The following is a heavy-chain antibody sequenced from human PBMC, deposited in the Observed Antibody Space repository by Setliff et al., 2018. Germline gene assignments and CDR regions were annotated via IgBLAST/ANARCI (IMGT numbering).Heavy chain of an antibody. J-gene: IGHJ3*02. Sequence: LSLPFLFSFSFLLLFSYYFSWIRHTAFTFLSLLGPVSSRGNTNYNPSLKSRVTISMDTSSKHFSLILTSVTAADTAVYYCARDPGYPSGVAGGFDTWGQGTTVTVSS. CDR3: ARDPGYPSGVAGGFDT. CDR2: VSSRGNT. V-gene: IGHV4-61*02. CDR1: FSFLLLFSYY. D-gene: IGHD2-2*03.